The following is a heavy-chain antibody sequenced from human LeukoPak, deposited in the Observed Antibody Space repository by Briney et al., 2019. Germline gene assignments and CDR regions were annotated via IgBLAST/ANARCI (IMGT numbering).Heavy chain of an antibody. J-gene: IGHJ4*02. CDR2: ISYDGSNK. D-gene: IGHD3-10*01. Sequence: GRSLRLSCAASGFTFSSYAMHWVSQAPGKGLEWVAVISYDGSNKYYADSVKGRFTISRDNSKNTLYLQMNSLRAEDTAVYYCARDTQVVLLWFGEIDYWGQGTLVTVSS. CDR1: GFTFSSYA. CDR3: ARDTQVVLLWFGEIDY. V-gene: IGHV3-30-3*01.